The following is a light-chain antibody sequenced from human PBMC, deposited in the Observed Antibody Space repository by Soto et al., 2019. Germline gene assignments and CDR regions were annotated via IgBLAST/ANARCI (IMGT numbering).Light chain of an antibody. J-gene: IGLJ3*02. CDR2: EVS. CDR1: SSDVGAYNY. V-gene: IGLV2-14*01. CDR3: SSYTTSSTWV. Sequence: QSALTQPASVSGSPGQSITISCTGTSSDVGAYNYVSWYQQHPGKVSRLMIYEVSNRPSGLSNRFSGSKSGNTASLTISGLQAGDEGDYYCSSYTTSSTWVFGGGTKLTVL.